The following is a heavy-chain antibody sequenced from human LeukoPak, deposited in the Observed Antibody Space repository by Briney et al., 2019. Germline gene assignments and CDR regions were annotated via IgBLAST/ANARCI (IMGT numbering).Heavy chain of an antibody. CDR3: ARDVSIAARPDYFDY. Sequence: GGSLRLSCAASGFTFSSYSMNWVRQAPGKGLEWVSSISSSSGYIYYADSVKGRFTISRDNAKNSLYLQMNSLRAEDTAVYYCARDVSIAARPDYFDYWGQGTLVTVSS. V-gene: IGHV3-21*01. J-gene: IGHJ4*02. CDR1: GFTFSSYS. D-gene: IGHD6-6*01. CDR2: ISSSSGYI.